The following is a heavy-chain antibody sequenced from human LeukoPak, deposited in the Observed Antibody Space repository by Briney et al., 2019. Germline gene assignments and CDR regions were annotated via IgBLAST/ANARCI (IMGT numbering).Heavy chain of an antibody. CDR1: GYTFTRYY. CDR2: IFPSAGNT. D-gene: IGHD3-16*01. J-gene: IGHJ4*02. CDR3: VREFSGGYFDY. Sequence: ASVKVSCKASGYTFTRYYLHWVRQAPGQGLEWMGIIFPSAGNTNYAQKFQGRVTMTRDMSASTVYMDLSSLTSEDTAVYYCVREFSGGYFDYWGQGTRVTVSS. V-gene: IGHV1-46*01.